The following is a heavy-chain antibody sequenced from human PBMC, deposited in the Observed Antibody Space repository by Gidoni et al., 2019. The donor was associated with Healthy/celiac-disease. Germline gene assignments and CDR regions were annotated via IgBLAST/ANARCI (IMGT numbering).Heavy chain of an antibody. CDR1: GYTFNGYY. CDR3: ASRLGYCSSTSCYTNDAFDI. Sequence: QVQLVQSGAEVKKPAASVKFSCKASGYTFNGYYMHWVRQAPGKGLEWMGWINPNRGGTNYAQKFQDRVTMNRDTSISTAYMELSRLRSDDTAVYYCASRLGYCSSTSCYTNDAFDIWGQGTMVTVSS. D-gene: IGHD2-2*01. J-gene: IGHJ3*02. CDR2: INPNRGGT. V-gene: IGHV1-2*02.